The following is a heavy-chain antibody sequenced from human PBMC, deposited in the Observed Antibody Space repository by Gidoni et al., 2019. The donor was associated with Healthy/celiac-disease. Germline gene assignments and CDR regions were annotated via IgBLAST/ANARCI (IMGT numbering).Heavy chain of an antibody. V-gene: IGHV4-39*01. D-gene: IGHD1-26*01. CDR2: IYYSGST. CDR1: GGSISSSSYY. Sequence: QLQLQESGPGLVKPSETLSLTCTVSGGSISSSSYYWGWSRQPPGKGLEWIGSIYYSGSTYYNPSLKSRVTISVDTSKNQFSLKLSSVTAADTAVYYCARQRIVAIGRKVGLGWFDPWGQGTLVTVSS. J-gene: IGHJ5*02. CDR3: ARQRIVAIGRKVGLGWFDP.